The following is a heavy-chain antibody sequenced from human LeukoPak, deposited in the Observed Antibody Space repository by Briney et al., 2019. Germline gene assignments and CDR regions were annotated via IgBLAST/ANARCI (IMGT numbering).Heavy chain of an antibody. V-gene: IGHV4-59*01. CDR1: GGSISSYY. CDR3: AGQSSYYYYYIDV. J-gene: IGHJ6*03. CDR2: IYYSGST. Sequence: SETLSLTCTVSGGSISSYYWSWIRQPPGKGLEWIGYIYYSGSTNYNPSLKSRVTISVDTSKNQFSLKLSSVTAADTAVYYCAGQSSYYYYYIDVWGKGTTVTVSS.